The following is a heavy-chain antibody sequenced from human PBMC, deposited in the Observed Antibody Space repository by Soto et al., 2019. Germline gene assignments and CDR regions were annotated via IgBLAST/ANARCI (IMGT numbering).Heavy chain of an antibody. CDR2: KWYDGSNK. D-gene: IGHD4-17*01. CDR3: ARDHRTLNDYGDYDDAFDI. Sequence: QVQLVESGGGVVQPGRSLRLSCAASGFTFSSYGMHWVRQAPGKGLEWVAVKWYDGSNKYYADSVKGRFTISRDNSKNTLYLQMNSLRAEDTAVYYCARDHRTLNDYGDYDDAFDIWGQGTMVTVSS. V-gene: IGHV3-33*01. J-gene: IGHJ3*02. CDR1: GFTFSSYG.